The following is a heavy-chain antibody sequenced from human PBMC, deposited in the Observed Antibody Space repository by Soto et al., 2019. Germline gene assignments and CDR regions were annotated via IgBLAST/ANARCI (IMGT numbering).Heavy chain of an antibody. CDR1: GFTFSSYG. Sequence: QVQLVESGGGVVQPGRSLRLSCAASGFTFSSYGMHWVRQAPGKGLEWVAVISYDGSNKYYADSVKGRFTISRDNSKNTLYLQMNSLRAEDTVVYYCAKDRLGSLHHWGQGTLVTVSS. CDR3: AKDRLGSLHH. V-gene: IGHV3-30*18. D-gene: IGHD3-16*01. J-gene: IGHJ4*02. CDR2: ISYDGSNK.